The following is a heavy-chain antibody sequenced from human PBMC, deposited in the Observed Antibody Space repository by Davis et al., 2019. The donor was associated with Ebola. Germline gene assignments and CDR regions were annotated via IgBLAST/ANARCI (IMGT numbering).Heavy chain of an antibody. CDR3: VRDQSRGAGYYMDV. J-gene: IGHJ6*03. D-gene: IGHD3-10*01. Sequence: ASVKVSCKASGYRFISYGFSWVRQAPGQGLEWMGWITTYNGNTNYAQNLQGRVTMTTDTSISTAYMELSSLRSDDTAIFYCVRDQSRGAGYYMDVWGKGTTVTVSS. V-gene: IGHV1-18*01. CDR1: GYRFISYG. CDR2: ITTYNGNT.